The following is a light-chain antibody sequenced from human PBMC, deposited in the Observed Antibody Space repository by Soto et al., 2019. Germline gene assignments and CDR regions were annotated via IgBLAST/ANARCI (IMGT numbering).Light chain of an antibody. J-gene: IGLJ1*01. Sequence: QSALTQPASVSGSPGQSITISCTGTSSDVGGYNYVSWYQQHPGKAPKLMIYEVSNRPSGVSNRFSGSKSGNTASLTISGLQAWDEADYFCSSYTSSSTYVFGTGTKVTVL. V-gene: IGLV2-14*01. CDR3: SSYTSSSTYV. CDR1: SSDVGGYNY. CDR2: EVS.